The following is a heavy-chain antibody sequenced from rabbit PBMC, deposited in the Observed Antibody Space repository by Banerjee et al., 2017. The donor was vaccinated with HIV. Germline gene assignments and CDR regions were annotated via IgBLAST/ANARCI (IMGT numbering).Heavy chain of an antibody. CDR2: INTSSGST. CDR3: ARRTADSTGSNL. CDR1: GFSFRNKYV. V-gene: IGHV1S45*01. J-gene: IGHJ4*01. D-gene: IGHD7-1*01. Sequence: QEQLEESGGDLVKPEGSLTLTCTASGFSFRNKYVMCWVRQAPGKGLEWIACINTSSGSTWYASWARGRFTISKTSSTTVTLQMTSLTAADTATYFCARRTADSTGSNLWGPGTLVTVS.